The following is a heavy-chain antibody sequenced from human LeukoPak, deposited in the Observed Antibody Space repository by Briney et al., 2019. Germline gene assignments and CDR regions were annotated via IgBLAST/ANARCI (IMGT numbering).Heavy chain of an antibody. CDR3: AKDRRYFTVTTAAYFDY. CDR2: IPYNGRNE. CDR1: GFTFNTHG. D-gene: IGHD4-17*01. Sequence: PGGSLRLSCVASGFTFNTHGMHWVRQTPGKGLEWVAFIPYNGRNEQFADFVKGRFTISRDYSSNTVYLQMNSLRTEDTAVYYCAKDRRYFTVTTAAYFDYWGQGTLVTVSS. V-gene: IGHV3-30*02. J-gene: IGHJ4*02.